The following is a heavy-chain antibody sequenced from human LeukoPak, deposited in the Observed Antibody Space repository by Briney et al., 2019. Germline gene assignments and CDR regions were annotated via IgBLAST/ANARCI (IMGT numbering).Heavy chain of an antibody. D-gene: IGHD2-15*01. CDR3: ARDERGYCSGGSCYHDAFDI. CDR1: GFTFSSYS. Sequence: GGSLRLSCAASGFTFSSYSMNWVRQAPGKGLEWVSSISSSSSYIYYADSVKGRFTISRDNAKNSLYLQMNSLRAEDTAVYYCARDERGYCSGGSCYHDAFDIWGQGTMVTVSS. CDR2: ISSSSSYI. J-gene: IGHJ3*02. V-gene: IGHV3-21*01.